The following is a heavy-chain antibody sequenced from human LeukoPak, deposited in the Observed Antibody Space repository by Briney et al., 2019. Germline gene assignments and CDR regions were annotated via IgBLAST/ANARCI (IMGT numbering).Heavy chain of an antibody. CDR2: IKSKTDGGTT. D-gene: IGHD3-22*01. Sequence: GGSLRLSCAASGFTFSNAWMNWVRQAPGKGLEWVGRIKSKTDGGTTDYAAPVRGRFTISRDDSQNTLYLQMNSLTSDDTAVYYCTQGSGFYYDYWGQGTLVTVSS. J-gene: IGHJ4*02. CDR1: GFTFSNAW. V-gene: IGHV3-15*07. CDR3: TQGSGFYYDY.